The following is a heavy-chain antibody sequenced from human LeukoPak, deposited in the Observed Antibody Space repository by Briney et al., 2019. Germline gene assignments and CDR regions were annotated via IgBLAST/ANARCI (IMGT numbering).Heavy chain of an antibody. D-gene: IGHD3-9*01. V-gene: IGHV3-11*01. CDR3: ARDRGDILTGLQWYFDL. Sequence: SGGSLRLSCAASGFTFSDYYMSWVRQAPGKGLEWVSYISSSGSTIYYADSVKGRFTISRDNAKNSLYLQMNSLRAEDTAVYYCARDRGDILTGLQWYFDLWGRGTLVTVSS. CDR1: GFTFSDYY. J-gene: IGHJ2*01. CDR2: ISSSGSTI.